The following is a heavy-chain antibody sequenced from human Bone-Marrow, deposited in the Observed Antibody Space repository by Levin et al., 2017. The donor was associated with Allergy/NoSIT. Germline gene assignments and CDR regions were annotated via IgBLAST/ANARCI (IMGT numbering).Heavy chain of an antibody. CDR2: ISYDGSNK. D-gene: IGHD5-12*01. Sequence: GESLKISCAASGFTFSSYGMHWVRQAPGKGLEWVAVISYDGSNKYYADSVKGRFTISRDNSKNTLYLQMNSLRAEDTAVYYCAKDRRRYSGYDLELDYWGQGTLVTVSS. CDR1: GFTFSSYG. CDR3: AKDRRRYSGYDLELDY. V-gene: IGHV3-30*18. J-gene: IGHJ4*02.